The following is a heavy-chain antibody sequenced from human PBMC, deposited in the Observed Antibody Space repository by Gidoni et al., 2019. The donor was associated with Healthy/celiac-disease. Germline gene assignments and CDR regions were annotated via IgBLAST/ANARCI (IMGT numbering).Heavy chain of an antibody. CDR2: IYYSGST. CDR1: GGSISSYY. V-gene: IGHV4-59*01. J-gene: IGHJ5*02. D-gene: IGHD1-26*01. Sequence: QVQLQESGPGLVKPSETLSLTCTVSGGSISSYYWSWIRQPPGKGLEWIGYIYYSGSTNYNPSLKSRVTISVDTSKNQFSLKLSSVTAADTAVYYCARVVGAIYYNWFDPWGQGTLVTVSS. CDR3: ARVVGAIYYNWFDP.